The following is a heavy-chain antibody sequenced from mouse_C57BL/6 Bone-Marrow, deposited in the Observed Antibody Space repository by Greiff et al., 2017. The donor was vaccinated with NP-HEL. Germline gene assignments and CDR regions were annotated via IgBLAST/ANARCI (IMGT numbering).Heavy chain of an antibody. CDR1: GYTFTSYW. CDR3: AVGLLY. J-gene: IGHJ2*01. CDR2: IDPSDSYT. V-gene: IGHV1-50*01. Sequence: VKLQQSGAELVKPGASVKLSCKASGYTFTSYWMQWVKQRPGQGLEWIGEIDPSDSYTNYNQKFKGKATLTVDTSSSTAYMQLSSLTSEDSAVYYCAVGLLYWGQGTTLTVSS. D-gene: IGHD2-10*01.